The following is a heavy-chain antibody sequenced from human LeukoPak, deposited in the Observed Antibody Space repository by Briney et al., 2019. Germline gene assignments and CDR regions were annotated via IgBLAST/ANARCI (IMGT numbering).Heavy chain of an antibody. V-gene: IGHV4-59*12. Sequence: SETLSLTCNVSGGSISSYYWSWIRQPPGKGLEWIGNIYYTGSTYYNPSLKSRVTISVDTSKNQFSLKLSSVTAADTAVYYCARVPVNIWENWFDPWGQGTLVTVSS. CDR1: GGSISSYY. D-gene: IGHD1-26*01. CDR3: ARVPVNIWENWFDP. J-gene: IGHJ5*02. CDR2: IYYTGST.